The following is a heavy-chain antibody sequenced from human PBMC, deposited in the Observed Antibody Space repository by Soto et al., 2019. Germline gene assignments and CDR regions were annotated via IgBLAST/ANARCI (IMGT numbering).Heavy chain of an antibody. CDR2: FYYSENT. J-gene: IGHJ6*02. Sequence: PSETLSLTCSVSGGSISSKSYSWGWIRQPPGKGLEWIGTFYYSENTYYNPSLKNRVTISVDTSKNQFSLKLSSVTAADMAVYYCAKLAGYCSGNSCHGDYAMDVWGQGTTVT. D-gene: IGHD2-2*01. CDR3: AKLAGYCSGNSCHGDYAMDV. CDR1: GGSISSKSYS. V-gene: IGHV4-39*01.